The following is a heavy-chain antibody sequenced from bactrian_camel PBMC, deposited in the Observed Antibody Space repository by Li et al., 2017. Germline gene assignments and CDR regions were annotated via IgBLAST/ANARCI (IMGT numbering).Heavy chain of an antibody. CDR2: LDGGKIT. CDR3: AADARACTIASACGDKCFNY. D-gene: IGHD4*01. Sequence: HVQLVESGGGSAQAGGSLRLSCAASGSSGYKFSSYCMGWFRQPPGKEREWVATLDGGKITSIADSVKGRFTISQDNDKNILFLQMNSLNTEDTAMYYCAADARACTIASACGDKCFNYWGQGTQVTVS. J-gene: IGHJ4*01. V-gene: IGHV3S55*01. CDR1: GSSGYKFSSYC.